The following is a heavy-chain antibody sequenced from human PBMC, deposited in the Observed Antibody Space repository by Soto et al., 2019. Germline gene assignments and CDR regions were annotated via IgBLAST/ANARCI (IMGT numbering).Heavy chain of an antibody. CDR3: ARFRGWQRFDY. CDR1: GYTFTSYA. CDR2: INAGNGNT. J-gene: IGHJ4*02. Sequence: QVQLVQSGAEVKKPGASVKVSCKASGYTFTSYAMHWVRQAPGQRLEWMGWINAGNGNTKYSQKFQGRVTITRDTSASTAYMELSTLRSEDTAVYYCARFRGWQRFDYWGQGTLVTVSS. V-gene: IGHV1-3*01. D-gene: IGHD6-19*01.